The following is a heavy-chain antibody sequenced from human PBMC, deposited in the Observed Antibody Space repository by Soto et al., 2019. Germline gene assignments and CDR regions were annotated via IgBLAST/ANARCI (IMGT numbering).Heavy chain of an antibody. J-gene: IGHJ3*02. CDR3: VVTTSTFGI. CDR2: IKHDGSEK. Sequence: EVQLVESGGGLVQPGGSLRLSCEGSGFTFSNYWMNWVRQAPGKGLEGVANIKHDGSEKNYVDSVKGRFTIARDNAKNSLYLQMNILRVDDTAVYYCVVTTSTFGIWGQGAMVTVSS. CDR1: GFTFSNYW. V-gene: IGHV3-7*05. D-gene: IGHD2-21*02.